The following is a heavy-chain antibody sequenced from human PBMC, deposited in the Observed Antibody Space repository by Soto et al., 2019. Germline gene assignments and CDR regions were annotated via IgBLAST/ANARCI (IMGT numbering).Heavy chain of an antibody. CDR1: GFTFTSSA. CDR3: AAASGYTWNSPGYYCGKDV. CDR2: IVVGSGNT. J-gene: IGHJ6*04. D-gene: IGHD1-7*01. V-gene: IGHV1-58*01. Sequence: SEKVSCKASGFTFTSSAVHWARQARGQRLEWIGWIVVGSGNTNYAQKFQERATITRDMSTITAYMELRSLRSDDTAVYYCAAASGYTWNSPGYYCGKDVWGKGTTVTVSS.